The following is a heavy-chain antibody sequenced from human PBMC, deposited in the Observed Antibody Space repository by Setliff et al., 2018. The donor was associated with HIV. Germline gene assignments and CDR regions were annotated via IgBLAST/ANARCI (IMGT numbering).Heavy chain of an antibody. CDR3: ARLGYSGSLVGAFDI. J-gene: IGHJ3*02. CDR1: GYSISSGYY. CDR2: IYHSGIT. Sequence: SSETLSLTCTVSGYSISSGYYWGWIRQPPGKGLEWIGSIYHSGITYYNSSLKSRVTISVDTPKNQSSLNLTSVTAADTAVYYCARLGYSGSLVGAFDIWGQGTMVTVSS. D-gene: IGHD1-26*01. V-gene: IGHV4-38-2*02.